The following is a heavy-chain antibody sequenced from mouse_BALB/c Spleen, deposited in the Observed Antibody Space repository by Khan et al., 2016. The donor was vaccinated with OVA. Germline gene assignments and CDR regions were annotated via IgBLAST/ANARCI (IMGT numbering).Heavy chain of an antibody. Sequence: EVQLQESGPGLVKPSQSLSLTCTVTGYSITSDYAWNWIRQFPGNKLEWMGYISSTGSTSYNPSLKSRISITRDTSKNQFFLHLNSVNTEDTATYYCARSLYYSDSYAMDYGGQGTSVTVSS. J-gene: IGHJ4*01. CDR2: ISSTGST. CDR3: ARSLYYSDSYAMDY. CDR1: GYSITSDYA. V-gene: IGHV3-2*02. D-gene: IGHD2-13*01.